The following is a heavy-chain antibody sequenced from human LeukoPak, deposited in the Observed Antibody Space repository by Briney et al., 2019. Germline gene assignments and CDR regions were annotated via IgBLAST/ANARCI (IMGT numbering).Heavy chain of an antibody. J-gene: IGHJ1*01. V-gene: IGHV4-38-2*02. CDR1: GYSIRSGYY. CDR2: IYTSGST. CDR3: ARSISSSWWEFFQH. Sequence: PSETLSLTCSVSGYSIRSGYYWGWVRQPPGKGLEWIGRIYTSGSTNYNPSLKSRVTMSVDTSKNQFPLKLSSVTAADTAMYYCARSISSSWWEFFQHWGQGTLVTVSS. D-gene: IGHD6-13*01.